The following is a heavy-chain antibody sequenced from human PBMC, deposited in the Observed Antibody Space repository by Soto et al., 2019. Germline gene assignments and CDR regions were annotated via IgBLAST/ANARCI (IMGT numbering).Heavy chain of an antibody. CDR1: GYRFTSYW. CDR3: ARKDKSGYFNWFDP. Sequence: GESLKISCRTSGYRFTSYWIAWVRQMPGKGLELMGIIFPSDSDTRYSPSFQGQVTISADRSTSTVFLQWASLKASDTAVYFCARKDKSGYFNWFDPWGQGTLVTVSS. V-gene: IGHV5-51*01. CDR2: IFPSDSDT. D-gene: IGHD3-22*01. J-gene: IGHJ5*02.